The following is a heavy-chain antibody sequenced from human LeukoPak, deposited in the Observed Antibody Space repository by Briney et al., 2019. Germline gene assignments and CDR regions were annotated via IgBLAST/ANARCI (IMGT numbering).Heavy chain of an antibody. CDR2: INHSGST. J-gene: IGHJ4*02. V-gene: IGHV4-34*01. D-gene: IGHD6-13*01. Sequence: NSSETLSLTCAVYGGSFSGYYWSWIRQPPGKGLEWIGEINHSGSTNYNPSLKSRVTISVDTSKNQFSLKLSSVTAADTAVYYCARGPRYSSSWYGYWGQGTLVTVSS. CDR1: GGSFSGYY. CDR3: ARGPRYSSSWYGY.